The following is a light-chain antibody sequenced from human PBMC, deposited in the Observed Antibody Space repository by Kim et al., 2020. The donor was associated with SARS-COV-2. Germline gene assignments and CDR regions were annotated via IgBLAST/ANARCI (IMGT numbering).Light chain of an antibody. V-gene: IGKV1D-16*01. CDR3: QQYNSHPPT. CDR2: AAS. Sequence: APVGERVTITCRASQGINNWLAWYQQKPEKAPKTLIYAASSVESGVPSRFSGSGSGTDFNLTISSLQPEDVGTYYCQQYNSHPPTFGGGTKVDIK. J-gene: IGKJ4*01. CDR1: QGINNW.